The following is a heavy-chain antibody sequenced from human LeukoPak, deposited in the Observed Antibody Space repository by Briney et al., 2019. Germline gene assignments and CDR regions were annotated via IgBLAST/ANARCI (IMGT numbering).Heavy chain of an antibody. CDR3: ARDWSGPYYFDY. V-gene: IGHV4-31*03. Sequence: SQTLSLTCIVSGGSISSGGYYWTWIRQPPGKGLEWIGYMSQSGSTYYNPSLKSRVTISVDTSKSQFSLKLTSVTAADTAVYYCARDWSGPYYFDYWGQGTLVTVSS. CDR2: MSQSGST. D-gene: IGHD3-3*01. CDR1: GGSISSGGYY. J-gene: IGHJ4*01.